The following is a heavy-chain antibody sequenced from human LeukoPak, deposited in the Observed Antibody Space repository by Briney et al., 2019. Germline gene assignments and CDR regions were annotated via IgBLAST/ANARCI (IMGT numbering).Heavy chain of an antibody. J-gene: IGHJ4*02. CDR1: GGSFSGYY. CDR3: ARVRRGIVVVPAPPHFDY. V-gene: IGHV4-34*01. Sequence: SETLSLTCAVYGGSFSGYYWSWIRQPPGKGLEWIGEINHSGSTNYNPSLKSRVTISVDTSKNQFSLKLSSVTAADTAVYYCARVRRGIVVVPAPPHFDYWGQGTLVTVSS. CDR2: INHSGST. D-gene: IGHD2-2*01.